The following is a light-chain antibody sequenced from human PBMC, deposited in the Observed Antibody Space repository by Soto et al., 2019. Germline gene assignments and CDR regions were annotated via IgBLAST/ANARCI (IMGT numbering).Light chain of an antibody. CDR2: VAS. CDR1: QSLLLSDGYNY. V-gene: IGKV2-28*01. J-gene: IGKJ1*01. CDR3: MQSLQTPRT. Sequence: DIVMTQSPLSLPVTPGEPASISCRSSQSLLLSDGYNYLDWFLQKPGQSPQLLIYVASNRASGVPDRFSGSGSGTDFTLKISRVEAEDVGVYYCMQSLQTPRTFGQGTKVEI.